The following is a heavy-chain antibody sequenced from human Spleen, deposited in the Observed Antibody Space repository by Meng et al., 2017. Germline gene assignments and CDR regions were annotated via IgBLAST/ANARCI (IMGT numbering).Heavy chain of an antibody. J-gene: IGHJ5*02. Sequence: QVQLVQSGAEVKKPGASVKVSCKPSGYTFTSYPMNWVRQAPGQGLEWMGWINTNTGNPTYAQGFTGRFVFSLDTSVSTAYLQISSLKAEDTAVYYCARPYCTSTSCYGWFDPWGQGTLVTVSS. D-gene: IGHD2-2*01. CDR3: ARPYCTSTSCYGWFDP. CDR2: INTNTGNP. CDR1: GYTFTSYP. V-gene: IGHV7-4-1*02.